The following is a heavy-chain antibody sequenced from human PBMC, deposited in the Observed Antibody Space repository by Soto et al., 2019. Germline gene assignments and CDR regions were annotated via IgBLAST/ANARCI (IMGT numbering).Heavy chain of an antibody. J-gene: IGHJ4*02. Sequence: ASVKVSCKASGYTFINYGISWVRQAPGQGLEWLGWISPNNGHTKYARKFQDRITMTTDTSTTTAYLELRSLRSDDTAVYFCARDQLHFLDYYFENWGQGALVTVPQ. V-gene: IGHV1-18*01. D-gene: IGHD3-3*01. CDR3: ARDQLHFLDYYFEN. CDR1: GYTFINYG. CDR2: ISPNNGHT.